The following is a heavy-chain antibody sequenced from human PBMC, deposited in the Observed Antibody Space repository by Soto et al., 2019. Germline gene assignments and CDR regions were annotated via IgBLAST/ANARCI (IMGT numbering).Heavy chain of an antibody. CDR1: GGSISSGGYY. D-gene: IGHD3-10*01. Sequence: SETLSLTCTVSGGSISSGGYYWSWIRQHPGKGLEWIGYIYYSGSTYYNPSLKSRVTISVDTSKNQFSLKLSSVTAADTAVYYCARRVTMVRGVIITWDYFDHWGQGTLVTVSS. V-gene: IGHV4-31*03. CDR3: ARRVTMVRGVIITWDYFDH. CDR2: IYYSGST. J-gene: IGHJ4*02.